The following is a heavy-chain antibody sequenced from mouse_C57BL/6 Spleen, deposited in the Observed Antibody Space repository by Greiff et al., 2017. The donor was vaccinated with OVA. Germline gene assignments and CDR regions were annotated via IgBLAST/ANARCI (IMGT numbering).Heavy chain of an antibody. CDR3: ARYDYDALYYYAMDY. J-gene: IGHJ4*01. V-gene: IGHV5-17*01. CDR1: GFTFSDYG. D-gene: IGHD2-4*01. CDR2: ISSGSSTI. Sequence: DVKLVESGGGLVKPGGSLKLSCAASGFTFSDYGMHWVRQAPEKGLEWVAYISSGSSTIYYADTVKGRFTISRDNAKNTLFLQMTSLRSEDTAMYYCARYDYDALYYYAMDYWGQGTSVTVSS.